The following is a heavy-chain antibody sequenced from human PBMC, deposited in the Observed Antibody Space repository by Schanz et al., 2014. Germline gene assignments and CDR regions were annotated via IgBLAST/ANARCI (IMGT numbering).Heavy chain of an antibody. V-gene: IGHV3-48*01. CDR2: ISSSSSTI. Sequence: EVQLVESGGGLVQPGGSLRLSCEASGFIFSSYSMNWVRQAPGKGLEWVSYISSSSSTIYYADSVKGRFTISRDNAKNSLYLQMNSLRAEDTAVYYCARGYSNIWSPMAYWGQGTLVAVSS. J-gene: IGHJ4*02. D-gene: IGHD6-13*01. CDR1: GFIFSSYS. CDR3: ARGYSNIWSPMAY.